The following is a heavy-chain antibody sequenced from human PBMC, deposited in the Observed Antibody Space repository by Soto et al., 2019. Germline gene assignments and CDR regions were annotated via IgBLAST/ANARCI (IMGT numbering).Heavy chain of an antibody. J-gene: IGHJ3*02. CDR1: GHIFTSYF. V-gene: IGHV5-10-1*01. Sequence: GDALNISCKCSGHIFTSYFINLVRQMPGKGLEWMGRIDPSDSYTNYSPSFKGHVTISADKSISTAYLQWSSLKASDTAMYYCARYNIAATAVGFDIWGQGTMVTVSS. D-gene: IGHD6-6*01. CDR3: ARYNIAATAVGFDI. CDR2: IDPSDSYT.